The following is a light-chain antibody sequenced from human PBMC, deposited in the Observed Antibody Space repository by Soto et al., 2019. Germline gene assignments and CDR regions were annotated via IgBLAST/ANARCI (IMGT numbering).Light chain of an antibody. CDR1: SSDVGAYNY. Sequence: QSALTQPASVSGSPGQSITFSCTGTSSDVGAYNYVSWYQQHPGKAPKLIIFEVSNRPSGVSNRFSGSKSGNTASLTISGLQAEDEADYYCSSYTSSSTLGVFGGGTKLTVL. CDR2: EVS. V-gene: IGLV2-14*01. J-gene: IGLJ3*02. CDR3: SSYTSSSTLGV.